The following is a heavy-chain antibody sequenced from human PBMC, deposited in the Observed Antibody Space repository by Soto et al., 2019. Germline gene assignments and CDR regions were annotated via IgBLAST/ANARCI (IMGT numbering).Heavy chain of an antibody. Sequence: EVPLLESGGGLVQPGEYLRISCAASGVTFIYYWMHWVRQAPGMGLVWVSRIHSAGSSTTYADSVKGRFTISRDNARNTLYLQMNRLRAEDTAVYYCARGDRGAFDLWGQGTVLTVSS. V-gene: IGHV3-74*01. D-gene: IGHD1-26*01. CDR2: IHSAGSST. CDR1: GVTFIYYW. CDR3: ARGDRGAFDL. J-gene: IGHJ3*01.